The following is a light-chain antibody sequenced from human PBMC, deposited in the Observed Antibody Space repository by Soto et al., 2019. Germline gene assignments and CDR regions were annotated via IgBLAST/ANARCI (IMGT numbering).Light chain of an antibody. CDR3: CSYAGSYTHF. CDR2: DVS. CDR1: SSDVGGYNY. Sequence: QSALTQPHSVSGSPGQSVTISCTGTSSDVGGYNYVSWYQHHPGKSPKLIIYDVSERPTGVPDRFSGSKSGNTGNTASLTISGLQAEDEADYYCCSYAGSYTHFFGSGTKLTVL. V-gene: IGLV2-11*01. J-gene: IGLJ1*01.